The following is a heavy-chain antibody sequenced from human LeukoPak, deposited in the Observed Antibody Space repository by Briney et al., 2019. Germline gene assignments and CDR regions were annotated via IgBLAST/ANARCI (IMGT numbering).Heavy chain of an antibody. CDR3: ARASANIILSAAGTGGDDFDS. V-gene: IGHV1-2*02. Sequence: ASVKVSCKVSGYTFTDYYMHWVRQAPGQGLEWMGWINPKGGGTDYDQKFQGRVTMTRDRSISTVYMDLTTPRSDDTAVYYCARASANIILSAAGTGGDDFDSWGQGTLVTVSS. J-gene: IGHJ4*02. D-gene: IGHD6-13*01. CDR2: INPKGGGT. CDR1: GYTFTDYY.